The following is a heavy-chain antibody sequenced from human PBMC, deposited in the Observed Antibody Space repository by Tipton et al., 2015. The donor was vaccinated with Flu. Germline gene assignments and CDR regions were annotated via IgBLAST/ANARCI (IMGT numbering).Heavy chain of an antibody. Sequence: QLVQSGAEVRKPGASVKVSCKVSGYTLTELSMHWVRQAPGKGLEWMGGFDPEDGETIYAQKFQGRVTMTEDTSTDTAYMELSSLRSEVTAVYYCATDPFPQAVAGTPEGYWGQGTLVTVSS. V-gene: IGHV1-24*01. CDR1: GYTLTELS. CDR2: FDPEDGET. J-gene: IGHJ4*02. D-gene: IGHD6-19*01. CDR3: ATDPFPQAVAGTPEGY.